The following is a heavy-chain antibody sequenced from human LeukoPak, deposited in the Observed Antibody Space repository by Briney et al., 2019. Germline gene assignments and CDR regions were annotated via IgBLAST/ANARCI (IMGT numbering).Heavy chain of an antibody. CDR1: GLTFSTYA. Sequence: PGGSLRLSCAASGLTFSTYAMSWVRQAPGKGLEWVSTLSGSSGSTYYADSVKGRFAISRDNSKSTLYLQMNSLRAEDTAVYYCAKGTNAFDIWGQGTMVTVSS. J-gene: IGHJ3*02. V-gene: IGHV3-23*01. CDR3: AKGTNAFDI. CDR2: LSGSSGST.